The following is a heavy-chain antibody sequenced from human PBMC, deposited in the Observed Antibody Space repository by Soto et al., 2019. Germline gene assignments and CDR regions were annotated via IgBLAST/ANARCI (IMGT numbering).Heavy chain of an antibody. D-gene: IGHD3-22*01. J-gene: IGHJ4*02. V-gene: IGHV3-33*01. CDR2: IWYDGSNK. CDR3: ARDGYYYDSSGFDGLVDFDY. CDR1: GFTFSSYG. Sequence: GGSLRLSCAASGFTFSSYGMHWVRQAPGKGLEWVAVIWYDGSNKYYADSVKGRFTISRDNSKNTLYLQMNSLRAEDTAVYYCARDGYYYDSSGFDGLVDFDYWGQGTLVTVSS.